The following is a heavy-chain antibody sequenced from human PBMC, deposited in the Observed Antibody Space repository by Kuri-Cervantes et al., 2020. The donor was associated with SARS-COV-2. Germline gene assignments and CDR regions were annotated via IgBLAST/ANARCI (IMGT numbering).Heavy chain of an antibody. V-gene: IGHV3-7*01. CDR1: GFTFSSYW. Sequence: LSLTCAASGFTFSSYWMSWARQAPGKGLEWVANIKQDGSEKYYVDSVKGRFTISRDNAKNSLYLQMNSLRAEDTAVYYCAKERDSLRTSGIAAAGTGFDYWGQGTLVTVSS. D-gene: IGHD6-13*01. J-gene: IGHJ4*02. CDR3: AKERDSLRTSGIAAAGTGFDY. CDR2: IKQDGSEK.